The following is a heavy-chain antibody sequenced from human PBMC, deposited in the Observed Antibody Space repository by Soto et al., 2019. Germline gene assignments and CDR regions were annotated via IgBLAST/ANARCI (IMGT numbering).Heavy chain of an antibody. V-gene: IGHV3-11*04. J-gene: IGHJ4*02. CDR3: ARNYYGSASSVY. Sequence: GGSLRLRSAAFGLTFVDFCRNWIRKAPGKGLEWVSYISGSGSTIYYADSVKGRFTISRENAKNSLYLQMNSLRAEDTALYYCARNYYGSASSVYWGQGTLVPVSS. CDR2: ISGSGSTI. D-gene: IGHD3-10*01. CDR1: GLTFVDFC.